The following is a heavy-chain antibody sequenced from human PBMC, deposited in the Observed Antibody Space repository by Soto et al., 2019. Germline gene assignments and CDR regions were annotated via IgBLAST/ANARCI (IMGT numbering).Heavy chain of an antibody. D-gene: IGHD2-2*01. V-gene: IGHV1-3*04. CDR2: INTGTGGT. CDR3: AGDQGGSDIVVVPAARLYVSCDAFAI. Sequence: GASVKVSCKTSGYTFITYAIHWVRQAPGPGLEWMGWINTGTGGTKYSQKFQGRVTFTTDTSTSTVYMELSSLRSEDTAVYYCAGDQGGSDIVVVPAARLYVSCDAFAISGQGTMVPVS. CDR1: GYTFITYA. J-gene: IGHJ3*02.